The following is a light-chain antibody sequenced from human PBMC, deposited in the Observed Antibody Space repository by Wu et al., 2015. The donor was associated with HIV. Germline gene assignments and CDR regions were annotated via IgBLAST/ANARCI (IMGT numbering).Light chain of an antibody. V-gene: IGKV1-39*01. CDR2: DAV. CDR1: QTISRY. J-gene: IGKJ3*01. Sequence: DIQMTQSPSSLSSSVGDKVTITCRASQTISRYLNWYQQNPGKAPKLLIYDAVNLQSGVPSRFSGSGFGTDFTLTISRLQPEDFATYYCQQGYSPPFTFGPGTKVDIK. CDR3: QQGYSPPFT.